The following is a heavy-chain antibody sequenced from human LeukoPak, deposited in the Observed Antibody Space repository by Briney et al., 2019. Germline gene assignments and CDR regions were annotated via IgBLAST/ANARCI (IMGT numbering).Heavy chain of an antibody. Sequence: GGSLRLSCAASGFTFSDYAMSWVRQAPGKGLEWVSAISGSGATAYYADSVKGRFTISRDNSKNTLYLQMNSLRAEDTAVYYCARDLHCSSTSCYSALFDYWGQGTLVTVSS. CDR2: ISGSGATA. D-gene: IGHD2-2*01. V-gene: IGHV3-23*01. J-gene: IGHJ4*02. CDR3: ARDLHCSSTSCYSALFDY. CDR1: GFTFSDYA.